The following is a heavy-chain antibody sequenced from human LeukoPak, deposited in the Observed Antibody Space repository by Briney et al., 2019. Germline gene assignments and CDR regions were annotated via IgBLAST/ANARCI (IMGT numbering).Heavy chain of an antibody. Sequence: SETLSLTCTVSGGSISSYYWSWIRQPPGKGLEWIGYIYYSGSTNYNPSLKSRVTISVDTSKNQFSLKLSSVTAADTAVYYCARGRDGNFVWSRPRKVKKNFVYWGQGTLVTVSS. V-gene: IGHV4-59*12. D-gene: IGHD3-9*01. CDR3: ARGRDGNFVWSRPRKVKKNFVY. CDR2: IYYSGST. CDR1: GGSISSYY. J-gene: IGHJ4*02.